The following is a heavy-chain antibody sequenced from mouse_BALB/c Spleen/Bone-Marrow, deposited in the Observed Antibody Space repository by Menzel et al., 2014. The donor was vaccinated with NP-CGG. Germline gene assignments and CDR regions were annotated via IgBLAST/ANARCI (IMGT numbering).Heavy chain of an antibody. CDR2: IYPGDGDT. D-gene: IGHD1-1*01. J-gene: IGHJ4*01. CDR3: ARALHYYGSSYGAMDY. V-gene: IGHV1-87*01. Sequence: VQLQQSGAELARPGASVKLSCKASGYTFTSYWMHWIKQRPGQGLEWIGAIYPGDGDTRFTQKFKGKATLTADKSSSTAYMQLSSLASEDSAVYYCARALHYYGSSYGAMDYWGQGTSVTVSS. CDR1: GYTFTSYW.